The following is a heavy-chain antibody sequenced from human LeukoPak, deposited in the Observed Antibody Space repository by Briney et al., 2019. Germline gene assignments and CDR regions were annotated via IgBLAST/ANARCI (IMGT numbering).Heavy chain of an antibody. J-gene: IGHJ3*01. CDR3: TRLMDLDL. CDR1: GFTFSSYA. CDR2: MSGSSGRT. D-gene: IGHD2-2*01. Sequence: GGSLRLSCAASGFTFSSYAMSWVRQAPGKGLEWVSAMSGSSGRTYYADSVKGRFTISRDDSKNTAYLQMNSLKTEDTAMYYCTRLMDLDLWGQGTRVTVSS. V-gene: IGHV3-23*01.